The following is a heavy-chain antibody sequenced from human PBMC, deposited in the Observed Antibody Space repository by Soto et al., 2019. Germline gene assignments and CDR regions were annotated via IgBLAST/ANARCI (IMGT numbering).Heavy chain of an antibody. Sequence: HHGGSLSLSCAASGFTFSSYAMSWVRQAPGKGLGWVSAISGSGGSTYYADSVKGRFTIARDNSKNTLYLQMNSLRAEDTAVYYCAKDTSSGRRNYWGQGTLVTVSS. D-gene: IGHD6-19*01. V-gene: IGHV3-23*01. CDR1: GFTFSSYA. CDR3: AKDTSSGRRNY. CDR2: ISGSGGST. J-gene: IGHJ4*02.